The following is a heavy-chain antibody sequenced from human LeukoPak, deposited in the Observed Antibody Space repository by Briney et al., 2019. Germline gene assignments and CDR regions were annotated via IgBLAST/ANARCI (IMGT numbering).Heavy chain of an antibody. Sequence: PGGPLRLSCAASGFTFKTYAMNWVRQVPGKGPEWVSSMSGSGSSTDYADSVKGRFTISRDNSKNTLYLQVNSLRAEDTALYYCAKDAQGLVRGGIYFDFWGQGSLVTVSS. J-gene: IGHJ4*02. CDR1: GFTFKTYA. CDR2: MSGSGSST. V-gene: IGHV3-23*01. CDR3: AKDAQGLVRGGIYFDF. D-gene: IGHD6-19*01.